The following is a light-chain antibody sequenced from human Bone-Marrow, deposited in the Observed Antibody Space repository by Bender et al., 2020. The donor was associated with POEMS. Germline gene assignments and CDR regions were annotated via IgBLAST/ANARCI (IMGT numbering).Light chain of an antibody. CDR1: SSDIGAYNY. CDR2: EGT. V-gene: IGLV2-23*01. J-gene: IGLJ2*01. Sequence: HSALTQPASASGSPGQSITISCTGGSSDIGAYNYVSWYQQHPGKAPKLLIYEGTKRPSGISNRFYGSKSGNTASLTVTGLQAEDEGDYYCCSLTTSDTLLFGGGTKLTVL. CDR3: CSLTTSDTLL.